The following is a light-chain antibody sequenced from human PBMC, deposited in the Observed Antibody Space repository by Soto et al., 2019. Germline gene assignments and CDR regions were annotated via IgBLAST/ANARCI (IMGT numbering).Light chain of an antibody. CDR2: DAS. Sequence: DIQMTQSPSTLSASVGDRVTITCRASQSIGSWLAWYQQKPGKAPKVLIYDASSLESGVPSRFSSSGSGTEFTLTITTLRPDDFATYYCQQYNNYWTFGQGTKVEIK. J-gene: IGKJ1*01. CDR1: QSIGSW. V-gene: IGKV1-5*01. CDR3: QQYNNYWT.